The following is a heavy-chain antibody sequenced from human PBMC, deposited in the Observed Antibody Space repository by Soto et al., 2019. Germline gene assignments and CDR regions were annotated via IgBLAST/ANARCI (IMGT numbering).Heavy chain of an antibody. CDR2: INPNSGDT. D-gene: IGHD6-19*01. CDR1: GYTFTGYY. Sequence: QLQLVPSGAEVKKPGASMKVPCKTSGYTFTGYYIHWVRQAPGQGLEWMAFINPNSGDTNYGHKFQGRVPWTMETSINTVYMEVTSLRFDDTSVYYCAVAGLPFEYWGEGTLVSVFS. J-gene: IGHJ4*02. CDR3: AVAGLPFEY. V-gene: IGHV1-2*02.